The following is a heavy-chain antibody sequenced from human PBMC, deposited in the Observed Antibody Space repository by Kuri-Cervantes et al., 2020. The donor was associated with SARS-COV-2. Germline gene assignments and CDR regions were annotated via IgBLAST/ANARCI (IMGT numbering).Heavy chain of an antibody. D-gene: IGHD3-9*01. J-gene: IGHJ6*02. CDR3: TRDPSTGWSRYFYGMDV. CDR1: GFTVSSNY. V-gene: IGHV3-53*01. CDR2: LYTGGSS. Sequence: GESLKISCVASGFTVSSNYMSWVCQAPGRGLEWVSVLYTGGSSHYADSVKGRFTISRDNSKNTLYLQMNSLRVEDTAVYYCTRDPSTGWSRYFYGMDVWGQGTAVTVSS.